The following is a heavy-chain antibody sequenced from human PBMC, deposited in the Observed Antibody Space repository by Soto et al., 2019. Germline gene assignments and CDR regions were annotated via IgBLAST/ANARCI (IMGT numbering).Heavy chain of an antibody. D-gene: IGHD5-18*01. J-gene: IGHJ4*02. CDR2: IWYDGSTK. CDR1: GFTFSSYG. Sequence: QVQLVESGGGVVQPGRSLRLSCAASGFTFSSYGMHWVRQAPGKGLEWVAVIWYDGSTKYYADSVKGRFTISRDNSKNTLYLQMNGRRAEDTAVYYCARDYGGYSYGSFQSYWGQGTLVTVSS. CDR3: ARDYGGYSYGSFQSY. V-gene: IGHV3-33*01.